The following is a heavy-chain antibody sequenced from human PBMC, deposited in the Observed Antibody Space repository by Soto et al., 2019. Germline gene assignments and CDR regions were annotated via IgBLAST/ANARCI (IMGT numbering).Heavy chain of an antibody. J-gene: IGHJ3*02. CDR1: GFTFNSYS. Sequence: GGSLRLSCAASGFTFNSYSMNWVRQAPGKGLGWVSYISSSSSTIYYADSVKGRSTISRDNAKNSLYLQMNSLRDEDTAVYYCARGAYSNYGSAFDIWGQGTMVTVSS. D-gene: IGHD4-4*01. CDR3: ARGAYSNYGSAFDI. CDR2: ISSSSSTI. V-gene: IGHV3-48*02.